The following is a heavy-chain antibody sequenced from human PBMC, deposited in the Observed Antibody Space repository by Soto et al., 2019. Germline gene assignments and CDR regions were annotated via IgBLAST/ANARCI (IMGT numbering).Heavy chain of an antibody. V-gene: IGHV1-46*01. CDR2: IDPGTGAT. D-gene: IGHD1-1*01. J-gene: IGHJ4*02. Sequence: XSVKVSCKASGYIFTSYDMHWVRQAPGQGLECVGIIDPGTGATNFAQRFQGRVTMTRDTSTSTVYMELSGLTSEDTGVYYCARDGMRDFDYWGQGTLVTVSS. CDR1: GYIFTSYD. CDR3: ARDGMRDFDY.